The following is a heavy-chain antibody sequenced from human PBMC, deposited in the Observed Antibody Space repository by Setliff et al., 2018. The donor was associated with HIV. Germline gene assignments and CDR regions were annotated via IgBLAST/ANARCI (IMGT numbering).Heavy chain of an antibody. CDR1: GGSFTTYY. Sequence: PSETLSLTCTVSGGSFTTYYWSWLRQPPGKELEWIGYFYTSGSTNYNPSLKSRVTISIDTSKNQFPLKLNAVTAADTAVYYCARRPPLTTGRKYYFDFWGQGTPVTVSS. J-gene: IGHJ4*02. D-gene: IGHD1-1*01. V-gene: IGHV4-4*09. CDR2: FYTSGST. CDR3: ARRPPLTTGRKYYFDF.